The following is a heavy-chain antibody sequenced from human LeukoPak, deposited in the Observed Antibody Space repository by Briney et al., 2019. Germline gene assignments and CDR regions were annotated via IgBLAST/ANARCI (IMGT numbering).Heavy chain of an antibody. CDR2: IYYSGTT. D-gene: IGHD3-16*01. Sequence: SQTLSLTCTVSGGSISSGGYHWSWIRQHPGRGLEWIGYIYYSGTTSYNPSLKSRVTISVDTSKKKFSLKVSSVTVADTAVYYCARLDSIHLITYWGQGTLVTVSS. CDR1: GGSISSGGYH. V-gene: IGHV4-31*03. CDR3: ARLDSIHLITY. J-gene: IGHJ4*02.